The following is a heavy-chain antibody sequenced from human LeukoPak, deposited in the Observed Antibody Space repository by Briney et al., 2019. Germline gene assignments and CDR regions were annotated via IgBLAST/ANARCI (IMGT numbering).Heavy chain of an antibody. Sequence: SETLSLTCAVYVGSFSDYYWSWLRQPPGQGLEWTGEINHSGSTNYNPSLKSRVTMSVDTSKNQFSLKLSSVAAADTAVYYCARGHRIMVFGVLLWKAFDLWGQGTMVTVSS. D-gene: IGHD3/OR15-3a*01. CDR2: INHSGST. J-gene: IGHJ3*01. V-gene: IGHV4-34*01. CDR3: ARGHRIMVFGVLLWKAFDL. CDR1: VGSFSDYY.